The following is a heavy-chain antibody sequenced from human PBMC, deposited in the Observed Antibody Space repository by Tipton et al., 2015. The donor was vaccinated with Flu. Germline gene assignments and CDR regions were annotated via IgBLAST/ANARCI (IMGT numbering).Heavy chain of an antibody. CDR1: GGSISSSSYY. CDR2: IYYSGST. D-gene: IGHD2-15*01. CDR3: ARPEGYCSGGSCSHFDL. Sequence: TLSLTCTVSGGSISSSSYYWGWIRQPPGKGLEWIGSIYYSGSTYYNPSLKSRVTISVDTSKNQFSLKLSSVTAADTAVYYCARPEGYCSGGSCSHFDLWGRGTLVTVSS. J-gene: IGHJ2*01. V-gene: IGHV4-39*01.